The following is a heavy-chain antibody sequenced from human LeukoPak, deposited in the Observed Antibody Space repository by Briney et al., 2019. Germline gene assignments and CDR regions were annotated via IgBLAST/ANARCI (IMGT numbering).Heavy chain of an antibody. D-gene: IGHD1-1*01. Sequence: ASVKVSCKASGYTFTSYGISWVRQATGQGLEWMGWMNPNSGNTGYAQKFQGRVTMTRNTSISTAYMELNSLKSEDTAVYYCARFPRGWNPDYWGQGTLVTVSS. J-gene: IGHJ4*02. CDR2: MNPNSGNT. CDR3: ARFPRGWNPDY. CDR1: GYTFTSYG. V-gene: IGHV1-8*02.